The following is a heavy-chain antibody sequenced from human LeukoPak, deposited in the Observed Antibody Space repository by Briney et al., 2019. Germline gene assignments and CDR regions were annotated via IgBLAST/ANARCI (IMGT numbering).Heavy chain of an antibody. D-gene: IGHD3-10*01. CDR1: GGSISTSSSY. V-gene: IGHV4-39*01. Sequence: PSETLSLTCTVFGGSISTSSSYWGWIRRPPGKGLEWLGSIYYSGSTYYNPSLKSRVTISVDTSTNQFSLKLSSVSAADTAVYYCARGPGYGSGSYYLGFDMWGQGTMVTVSS. J-gene: IGHJ3*02. CDR3: ARGPGYGSGSYYLGFDM. CDR2: IYYSGST.